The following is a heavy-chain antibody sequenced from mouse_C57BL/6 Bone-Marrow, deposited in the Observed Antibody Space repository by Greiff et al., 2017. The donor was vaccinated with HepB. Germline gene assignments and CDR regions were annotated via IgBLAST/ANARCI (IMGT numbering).Heavy chain of an antibody. V-gene: IGHV14-4*01. J-gene: IGHJ2*01. CDR3: TRQLRALDY. CDR1: GFNIKDDY. D-gene: IGHD3-2*02. CDR2: IDPENGDT. Sequence: VHVKQSGAELVRPGASVKLSCTASGFNIKDDYMHWVKQRPEQGLEWIGWIDPENGDTEYASKFQGKATITADTSSNTAYLQLSSLTSEDTAVYYCTRQLRALDYWGQGTTLTVSS.